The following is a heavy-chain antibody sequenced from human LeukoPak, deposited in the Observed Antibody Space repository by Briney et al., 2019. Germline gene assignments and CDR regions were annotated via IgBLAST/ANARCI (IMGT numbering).Heavy chain of an antibody. D-gene: IGHD4/OR15-4a*01. V-gene: IGHV3-21*01. CDR1: GFTFSSYS. CDR2: ISSSSSYI. J-gene: IGHJ3*02. Sequence: TGGSLRLSCAASGFTFSSYSMNWVRQAPGKGLEWVSSISSSSSYIYYADSVKGRFTISRDNAKNSLYLQMNSLRAEDTAVYYCARAEVYGELDAFDIWGQGTMVTVSS. CDR3: ARAEVYGELDAFDI.